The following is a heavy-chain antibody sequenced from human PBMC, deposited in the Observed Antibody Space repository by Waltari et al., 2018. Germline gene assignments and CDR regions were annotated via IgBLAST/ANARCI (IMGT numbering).Heavy chain of an antibody. J-gene: IGHJ4*02. CDR2: ISSSSYI. Sequence: EVQLVESGGGLVKPGGSLRLSCAASGFTFSSYSMNWVRQAPGKGLGWVSSISSSSYIYYADSVKGRFTISRDNAKNSLYLQMNSLRAEDTAVYYCAREMVAATFLDYWGQGTLVTVSS. CDR1: GFTFSSYS. D-gene: IGHD2-15*01. CDR3: AREMVAATFLDY. V-gene: IGHV3-21*01.